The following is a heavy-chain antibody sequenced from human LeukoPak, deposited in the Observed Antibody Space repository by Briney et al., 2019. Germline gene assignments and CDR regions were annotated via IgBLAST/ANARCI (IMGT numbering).Heavy chain of an antibody. D-gene: IGHD6-19*01. CDR3: AKDMPPYGSGEEAFDI. Sequence: GGSLRLSCAASGFTFDDYAMHWVRQAPGKGLEWVSGISWNSGSIGYADSVKGRFTISRDNAKNSLYLQMNSLRAEDTALYYCAKDMPPYGSGEEAFDIWGQGTMVTVSS. J-gene: IGHJ3*02. V-gene: IGHV3-9*01. CDR1: GFTFDDYA. CDR2: ISWNSGSI.